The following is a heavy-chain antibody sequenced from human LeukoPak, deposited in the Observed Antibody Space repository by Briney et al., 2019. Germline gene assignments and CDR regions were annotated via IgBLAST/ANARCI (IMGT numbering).Heavy chain of an antibody. J-gene: IGHJ4*02. CDR1: GYTFTSYC. V-gene: IGHV1-46*01. Sequence: ALVKVSCKASGYTFTSYCMHWVRQAPGQGLEWMGIINPSGGSTSYAQKFQGRVTMTRDTSTSTVYMELSSLRSEDTAVYYCARSGGWPYYFDYWGQGTLVTVSS. D-gene: IGHD6-19*01. CDR3: ARSGGWPYYFDY. CDR2: INPSGGST.